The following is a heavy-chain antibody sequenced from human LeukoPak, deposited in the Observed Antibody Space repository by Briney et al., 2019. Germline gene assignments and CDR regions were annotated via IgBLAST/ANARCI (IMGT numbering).Heavy chain of an antibody. CDR3: ARDPVFTVTTPSYFDY. CDR2: IKQDGSEK. J-gene: IGHJ4*02. CDR1: GFTLSSYW. D-gene: IGHD4-17*01. V-gene: IGHV3-7*01. Sequence: GGSLRLSCAASGFTLSSYWMSWVRQAPGKGLEWVANIKQDGSEKYYVDSVKGRFTISRDNGKNSLYLQMNSLRAEDTAVYYCARDPVFTVTTPSYFDYWGQGTLVTVSS.